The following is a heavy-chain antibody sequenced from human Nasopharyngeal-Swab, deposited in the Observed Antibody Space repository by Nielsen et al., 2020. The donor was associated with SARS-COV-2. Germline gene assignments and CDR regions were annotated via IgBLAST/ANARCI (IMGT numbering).Heavy chain of an antibody. CDR2: INHSGST. J-gene: IGHJ4*02. CDR3: ARRTGGRGFDY. CDR1: GGSSSGYY. D-gene: IGHD3-16*01. Sequence: GPLRLSCAVYGGSSSGYYWSWIRQPPGKGLEWIGEINHSGSTNYNPSLKSRVTISVDTSKNQFSLKLSSVTAADTAVYYCARRTGGRGFDYWGQGTLVTVSS. V-gene: IGHV4-34*01.